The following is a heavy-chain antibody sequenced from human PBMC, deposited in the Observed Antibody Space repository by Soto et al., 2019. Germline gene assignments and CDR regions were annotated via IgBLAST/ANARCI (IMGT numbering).Heavy chain of an antibody. CDR2: LYQGLSI. CDR3: ARHGGYYFDY. J-gene: IGHJ4*02. D-gene: IGHD3-16*01. Sequence: SETLSLTCAVYSGSFSGYYWSWFRQPPGKGLEWIGELYQGLSIVYNPSLESRVAISGDSSKNHFSLKLRSLTAADTAVYYCARHGGYYFDYWGQGTLVTVSS. V-gene: IGHV4-34*01. CDR1: SGSFSGYY.